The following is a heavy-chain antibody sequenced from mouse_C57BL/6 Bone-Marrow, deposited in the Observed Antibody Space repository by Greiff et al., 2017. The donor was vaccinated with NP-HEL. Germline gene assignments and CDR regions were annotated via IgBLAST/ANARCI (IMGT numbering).Heavy chain of an antibody. CDR2: IHPNSGST. J-gene: IGHJ2*01. CDR3: ARSYYSLPKGY. CDR1: GYTFTSYW. D-gene: IGHD2-12*01. V-gene: IGHV1-64*01. Sequence: QVQLQQPGAELVKPGASVKLSCKASGYTFTSYWMHWVKQRPGQGLEWIGMIHPNSGSTNYNEKFKSKATLTVDKSSSTAYMQLSSLTSADSAVYYCARSYYSLPKGYWGQGTTLTVSS.